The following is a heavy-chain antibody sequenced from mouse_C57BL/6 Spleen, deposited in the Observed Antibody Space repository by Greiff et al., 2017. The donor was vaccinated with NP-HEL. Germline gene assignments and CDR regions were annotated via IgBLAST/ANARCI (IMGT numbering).Heavy chain of an antibody. D-gene: IGHD1-3*01. J-gene: IGHJ4*01. CDR2: IHPNSGST. Sequence: QVQLQQSGAELVQPGASVKLSCTASGYTFTSYWMHWVQQSPGQGLEWIGMIHPNSGSTNYNETLKSRATLTVDKSSSTAYMQLSSLTSEDSAVYYCAREGITRDYAMDDWGQGTSVTVSS. CDR3: AREGITRDYAMDD. V-gene: IGHV1-64*01. CDR1: GYTFTSYW.